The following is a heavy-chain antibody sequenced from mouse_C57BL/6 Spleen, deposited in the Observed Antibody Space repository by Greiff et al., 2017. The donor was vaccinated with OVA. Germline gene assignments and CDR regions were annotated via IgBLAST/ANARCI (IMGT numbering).Heavy chain of an antibody. J-gene: IGHJ3*01. D-gene: IGHD1-1*01. CDR1: GYTFTSYW. V-gene: IGHV1-50*01. CDR2: IDPSDSYT. CDR3: ASDYYGSSYRFAY. Sequence: QVQLQQPGAELVKPGASVKLSCKASGYTFTSYWMQWVKQRPGQGLEWIGEIDPSDSYTNYNQKFKGKATLTVDTSSSTASMQLSSLTSEDSAVYYCASDYYGSSYRFAYWGQGTLVTVSA.